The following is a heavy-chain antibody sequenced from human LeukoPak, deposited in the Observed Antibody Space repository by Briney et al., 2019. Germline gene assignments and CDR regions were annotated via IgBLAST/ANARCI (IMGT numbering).Heavy chain of an antibody. J-gene: IGHJ3*02. D-gene: IGHD2-15*01. Sequence: GGSLRLSCAASGFTFSSYWMSWVRQAPGKGLEWVANIKQDGSEKYYVDSVKGRFTISRDNAKNSLYLQMNSLRAEDTAVYYCAREREVVVAATGAFDIWGQGTMVTVSS. CDR3: AREREVVVAATGAFDI. CDR2: IKQDGSEK. V-gene: IGHV3-7*01. CDR1: GFTFSSYW.